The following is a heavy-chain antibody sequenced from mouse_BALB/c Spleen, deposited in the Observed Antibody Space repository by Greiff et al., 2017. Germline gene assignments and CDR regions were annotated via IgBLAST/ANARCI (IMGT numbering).Heavy chain of an antibody. CDR3: ARAYDYAYFDY. J-gene: IGHJ2*01. CDR2: ISYDGSN. Sequence: EVQLVESGPGLVKPSQSLSLTCSVTGYSITSGYYWNWIRQFPGNKLEWMGYISYDGSNNYNPSLKNRISITRDTSKNQFFLKLNSVTTEDTATYYCARAYDYAYFDYWGQGTTLTVSS. CDR1: GYSITSGYY. D-gene: IGHD2-4*01. V-gene: IGHV3-6*02.